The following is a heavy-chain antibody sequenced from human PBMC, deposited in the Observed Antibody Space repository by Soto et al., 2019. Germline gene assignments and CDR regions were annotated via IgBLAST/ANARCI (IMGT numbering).Heavy chain of an antibody. CDR3: ASSTYYDILNGSYYYDAMDV. J-gene: IGHJ6*01. V-gene: IGHV3-53*01. CDR2: IYSEGTP. D-gene: IGHD3-9*01. CDR1: GFTVGSNY. Sequence: EVQLVESGGGLTQPVVSLRLSCAASGFTVGSNYMSWVRQAPGKGLGSFSVIYSEGTPYYADSVKGRFTISRENSNNTLYLHMNNLIAEDTAVYYCASSTYYDILNGSYYYDAMDVWVQGTTVTVSS.